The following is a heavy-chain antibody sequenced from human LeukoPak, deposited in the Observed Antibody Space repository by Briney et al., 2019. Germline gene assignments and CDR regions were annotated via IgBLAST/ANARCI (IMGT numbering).Heavy chain of an antibody. CDR3: ASNQGPRYYYYGMDV. J-gene: IGHJ6*02. V-gene: IGHV4-34*01. CDR2: INHSGST. Sequence: PSGTLSLTCAVYGGSFSGYYWSWIRQAPGKGLEWIGEINHSGSTNYNPSLKSRVTISVDTSKNQFSLKLSSVTAADTAVYYCASNQGPRYYYYGMDVWGQGTTVTVSS. CDR1: GGSFSGYY.